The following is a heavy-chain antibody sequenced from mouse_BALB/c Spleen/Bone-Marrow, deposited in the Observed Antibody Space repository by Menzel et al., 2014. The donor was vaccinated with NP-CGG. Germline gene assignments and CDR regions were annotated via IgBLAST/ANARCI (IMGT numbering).Heavy chain of an antibody. CDR1: GFNIKDTY. Sequence: DVHLVESGAELVKPGASVKLSCTASGFNIKDTYMHWVKQRPEQGLEWIGRIDPANGNTKYGPKFQGKATITTDTSSNTAYLQVSSLTSEDTAVYYCASATTATYYAMDYWGQGTSVTVSS. D-gene: IGHD1-2*01. V-gene: IGHV14-3*02. J-gene: IGHJ4*01. CDR2: IDPANGNT. CDR3: ASATTATYYAMDY.